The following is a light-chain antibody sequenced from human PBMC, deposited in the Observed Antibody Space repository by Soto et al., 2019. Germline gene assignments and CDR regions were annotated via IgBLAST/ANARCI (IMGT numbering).Light chain of an antibody. V-gene: IGKV3-15*01. CDR3: QQYNNWPPWT. Sequence: EIVMTQAPATLSVAPGERATLSCMASQSVSSNLAWYQQQPGQAPRLLIYGASTRVTGIPARFSGSGSGTEFTLTISSLQSEDFAVYYCQQYNNWPPWTFGQGTKVEIK. CDR1: QSVSSN. CDR2: GAS. J-gene: IGKJ1*01.